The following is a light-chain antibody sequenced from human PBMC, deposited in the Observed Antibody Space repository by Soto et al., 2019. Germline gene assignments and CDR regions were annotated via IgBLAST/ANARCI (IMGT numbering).Light chain of an antibody. CDR2: EDS. CDR3: CSYAVGSTLV. CDR1: SSDVGSYNL. J-gene: IGLJ2*01. V-gene: IGLV2-23*01. Sequence: QSVLTQPASVSGSPGQSITISCTGTSSDVGSYNLVSWYQQHPGKAPKLMIYEDSKRPSGVSNRFSGSKSGNTASLTISGLQAEDEADYSCCSYAVGSTLVFGGGTKVTVL.